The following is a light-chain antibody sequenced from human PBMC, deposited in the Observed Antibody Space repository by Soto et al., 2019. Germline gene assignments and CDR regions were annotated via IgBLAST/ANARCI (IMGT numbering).Light chain of an antibody. Sequence: EIFLTQSPATLSLSPGERATLSCRASQSVSSYLAWYQQKPGQAPRLLIYDASKRATGIPARFSGSGSGTDFTLTISSLEPEDFAAYYCQQRSNWPMASTFGPGTKVDIK. CDR3: QQRSNWPMAST. J-gene: IGKJ3*01. CDR2: DAS. CDR1: QSVSSY. V-gene: IGKV3-11*01.